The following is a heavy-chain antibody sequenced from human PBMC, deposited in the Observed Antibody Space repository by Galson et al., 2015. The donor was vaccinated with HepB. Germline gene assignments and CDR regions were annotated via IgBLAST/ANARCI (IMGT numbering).Heavy chain of an antibody. CDR2: IIPIFGTA. Sequence: SVKVSCKASGGTFSSYAISWVRQAPGQGLEWMGGIIPIFGTANYAQKFQGRVTITADESTSTAYMELSSLRSEDTAVYYCASSLSSGWTALPPFDYWGPGTLVTASS. CDR1: GGTFSSYA. V-gene: IGHV1-69*13. D-gene: IGHD6-19*01. CDR3: ASSLSSGWTALPPFDY. J-gene: IGHJ4*02.